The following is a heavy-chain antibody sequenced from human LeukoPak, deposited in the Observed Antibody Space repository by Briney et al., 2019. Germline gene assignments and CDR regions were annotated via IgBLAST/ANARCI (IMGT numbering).Heavy chain of an antibody. CDR1: GGTFSSYT. CDR2: IIPILGIA. J-gene: IGHJ4*02. V-gene: IGHV1-69*04. Sequence: ASVKVSCKASGGTFSSYTISWVRQAPGQGLEWMGRIIPILGIANYAQKFQGRVTITADKSTSTAYMELSSLRSEDTAVYYCAREYCGGDRSVDRNYFDYWGQGTLVTVSS. D-gene: IGHD2-21*02. CDR3: AREYCGGDRSVDRNYFDY.